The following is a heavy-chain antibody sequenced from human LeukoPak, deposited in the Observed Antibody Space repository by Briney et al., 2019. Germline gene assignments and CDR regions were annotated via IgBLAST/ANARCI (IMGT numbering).Heavy chain of an antibody. D-gene: IGHD4-23*01. J-gene: IGHJ4*02. V-gene: IGHV3-66*01. CDR1: GFTVSSNY. CDR3: ARDTDYGGNSYYFDY. Sequence: GGSLRLSCAASGFTVSSNYMSWVRQAPGKGLEWVSVIYSGGSTYYADSVKGRFTTSRDNSKNTLYLQMNSLRAEDTAVYYCARDTDYGGNSYYFDYWGQGTLVTVSS. CDR2: IYSGGST.